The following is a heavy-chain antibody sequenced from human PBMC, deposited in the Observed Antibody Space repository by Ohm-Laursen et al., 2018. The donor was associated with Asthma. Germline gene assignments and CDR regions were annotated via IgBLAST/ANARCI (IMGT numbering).Heavy chain of an antibody. CDR3: ARDFEAMVRGVIRY. D-gene: IGHD3-10*01. CDR1: GFTFSSYS. V-gene: IGHV3-21*01. CDR2: ISSSSSYI. Sequence: SLRLSCAASGFTFSSYSMNWVRQAPGKGLEWVSSISSSSSYIYYADSVKGRFTISRDNAKNSLYLQMNSLRAEDTAVYYCARDFEAMVRGVIRYWGQGTLVTVSS. J-gene: IGHJ4*02.